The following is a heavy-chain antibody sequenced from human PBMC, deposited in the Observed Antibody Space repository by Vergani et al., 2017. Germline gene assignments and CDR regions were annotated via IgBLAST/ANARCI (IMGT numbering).Heavy chain of an antibody. J-gene: IGHJ6*02. V-gene: IGHV3-30*18. CDR2: ISYDGSNK. D-gene: IGHD4-11*01. CDR1: GFTFTAHG. CDR3: AKDPSSPTVTSDYYYYYGMDV. Sequence: VQLLESGGGSAQPGESLRLSCVASGFTFTAHGLNWVRQAPGKGLEWVAVISYDGSNKYYADSVKGRFTISRDNSKNTLYLQMNSLRAEDTAVYYCAKDPSSPTVTSDYYYYYGMDVWGQGTTVTVSS.